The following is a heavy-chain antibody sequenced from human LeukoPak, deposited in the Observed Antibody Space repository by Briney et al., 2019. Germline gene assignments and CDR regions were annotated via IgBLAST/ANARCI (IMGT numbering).Heavy chain of an antibody. CDR1: GYTFISSG. Sequence: ASVKVSCKASGYTFISSGISWVRQAPGQGLEWMGWISAYNGNTNYAQKLQGRVTMTTDTSTSTAYMELRSLRSDDTAVYYCARDNVVVVPAVAPQYWSQGTLVTVSS. J-gene: IGHJ4*02. V-gene: IGHV1-18*01. CDR2: ISAYNGNT. D-gene: IGHD2-2*01. CDR3: ARDNVVVVPAVAPQY.